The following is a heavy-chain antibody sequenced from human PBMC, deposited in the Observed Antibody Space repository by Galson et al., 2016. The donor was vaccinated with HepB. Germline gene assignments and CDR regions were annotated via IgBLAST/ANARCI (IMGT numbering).Heavy chain of an antibody. D-gene: IGHD7-27*01. V-gene: IGHV3-23*01. CDR3: AKGDNNWGTNFHY. Sequence: SLRLSYAASGFTFSSYSMTWVRQASGKVLEWVSTISGTGADTYYANSVKGRFTISRDNFKNTLSLRMTSLRAEDTAVYYCAKGDNNWGTNFHYWGQGTLVTVSS. CDR1: GFTFSSYS. J-gene: IGHJ4*02. CDR2: ISGTGADT.